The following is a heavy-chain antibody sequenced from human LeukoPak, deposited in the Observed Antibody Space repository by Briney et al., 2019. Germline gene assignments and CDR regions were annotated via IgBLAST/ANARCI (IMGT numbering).Heavy chain of an antibody. Sequence: ASVKVSCKASGYTFTSYDINWVRQATGQGLEWMGWMNPNSGNTGSAQKFQGRVTMTRNTSISTAYMELSSLRSEDTAVYYCARSTCSGGSCYSGYWGQGTLVTVSS. V-gene: IGHV1-8*01. CDR3: ARSTCSGGSCYSGY. D-gene: IGHD2-15*01. CDR1: GYTFTSYD. CDR2: MNPNSGNT. J-gene: IGHJ4*02.